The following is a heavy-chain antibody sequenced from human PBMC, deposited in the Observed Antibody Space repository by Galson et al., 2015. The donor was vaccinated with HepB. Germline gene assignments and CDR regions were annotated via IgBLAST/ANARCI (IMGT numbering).Heavy chain of an antibody. CDR3: AKRYCGGDCQSPFDY. V-gene: IGHV3-30*18. CDR2: ISYDGSNK. Sequence: SLRLSCAASGFTFSSYGMHWVRQAPGKGLEWVAVISYDGSNKYYADSVKGRFTISRDNSKNTLYLQMNSLRAEDTAVYYCAKRYCGGDCQSPFDYWGQGTLVTVSS. D-gene: IGHD2-21*02. J-gene: IGHJ4*02. CDR1: GFTFSSYG.